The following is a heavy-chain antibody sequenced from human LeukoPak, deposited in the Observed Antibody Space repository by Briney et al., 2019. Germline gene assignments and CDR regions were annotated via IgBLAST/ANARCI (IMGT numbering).Heavy chain of an antibody. J-gene: IGHJ3*02. CDR3: ARVRATGAFDI. D-gene: IGHD5-12*01. Sequence: SETLSLTCAVYGGSFSGYYWSWIRQPPGKGLEWIGEINHSGSTNYNPSLKSRVTISVDTSKNQFSLKLGSVTAADTAVYYCARVRATGAFDIWGQGTMVTVSS. V-gene: IGHV4-34*01. CDR2: INHSGST. CDR1: GGSFSGYY.